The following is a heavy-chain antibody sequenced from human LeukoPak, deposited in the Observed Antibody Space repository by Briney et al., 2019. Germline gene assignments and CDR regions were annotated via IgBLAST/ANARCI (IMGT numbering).Heavy chain of an antibody. Sequence: PGGSLRLSCVASDFTFSTYDMTWVRQAPGKGLEWVSSISDSGRYIFTADSMRGRFTISRDNSANTLYLQMYSLRVDDTATYLCAGKLPGATYYFDSWGQGTLVTVSS. V-gene: IGHV3-23*01. CDR3: AGKLPGATYYFDS. CDR2: ISDSGRYI. D-gene: IGHD2-21*01. J-gene: IGHJ4*02. CDR1: DFTFSTYD.